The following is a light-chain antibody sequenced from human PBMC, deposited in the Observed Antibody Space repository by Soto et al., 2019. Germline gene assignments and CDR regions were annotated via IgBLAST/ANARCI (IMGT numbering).Light chain of an antibody. CDR3: CSYAGSYTFYV. J-gene: IGLJ1*01. CDR2: DVT. V-gene: IGLV2-11*01. Sequence: QSALTQPRSVSGSPGQSVTISCTGTSSDVGGYNYVSWYQQHPGKGPKLMIYDVTKRPSGVPDRFSGPKSGNTASLTISGLQAEDEADYYCCSYAGSYTFYVFGTGTKLTVL. CDR1: SSDVGGYNY.